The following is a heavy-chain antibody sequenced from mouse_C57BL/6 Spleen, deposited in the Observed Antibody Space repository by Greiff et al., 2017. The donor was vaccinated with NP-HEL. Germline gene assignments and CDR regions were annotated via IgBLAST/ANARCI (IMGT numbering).Heavy chain of an antibody. D-gene: IGHD1-1*01. Sequence: EVKVVESGGGLVKPGGSLKLSCAASGFTFSDYGMHWVRQAPEKGLEWVAYISSGSSNIYYADTVKGRFTISRDNAKNTLFLQMTSLRSEDTAMYYCARRALRYYYAMDYWGQGTSVTVSS. J-gene: IGHJ4*01. CDR3: ARRALRYYYAMDY. V-gene: IGHV5-17*01. CDR2: ISSGSSNI. CDR1: GFTFSDYG.